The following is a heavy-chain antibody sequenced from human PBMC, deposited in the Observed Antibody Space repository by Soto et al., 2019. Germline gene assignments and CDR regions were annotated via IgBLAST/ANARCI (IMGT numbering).Heavy chain of an antibody. CDR2: INHSGST. CDR1: GGSFSGYY. D-gene: IGHD6-13*01. Sequence: SETLSLTCAVYGGSFSGYYWSWIRQPPGKGLEWIGEINHSGSTNYNPSLKSRVTISVDTSKNQFSLKLSSVTAADTAVYYCASAVVRWFDPWGQGTLVTVSS. CDR3: ASAVVRWFDP. J-gene: IGHJ5*02. V-gene: IGHV4-34*01.